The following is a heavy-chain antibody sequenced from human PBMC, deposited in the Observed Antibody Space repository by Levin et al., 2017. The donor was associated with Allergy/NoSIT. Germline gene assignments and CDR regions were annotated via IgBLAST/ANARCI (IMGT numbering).Heavy chain of an antibody. J-gene: IGHJ6*02. V-gene: IGHV3-23*01. Sequence: ETLSLTCAASGFTFSSYAMSWVRQAPGKGLEWVSAISGSGGSTYYADSVKGRFTISRDNSKNTLYLQMNSLRAEDTAVYYCAKDDGRSHYDFWSGDYYYDGMDVWGQGTTVTVSS. CDR3: AKDDGRSHYDFWSGDYYYDGMDV. CDR2: ISGSGGST. D-gene: IGHD3-3*01. CDR1: GFTFSSYA.